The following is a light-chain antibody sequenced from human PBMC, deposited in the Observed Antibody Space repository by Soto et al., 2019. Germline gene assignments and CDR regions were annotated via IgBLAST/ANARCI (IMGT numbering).Light chain of an antibody. V-gene: IGKV3-15*01. Sequence: EIVMTQSPATLSVSPGERATLSCRASHSVSSRLAWYQQKPGQAPRLLIDGASTRATGLPARYSGSGSGTEFTLTISSLLSEDSAVYYCQHYTNWPLTFGGGTMVEIK. CDR1: HSVSSR. CDR3: QHYTNWPLT. CDR2: GAS. J-gene: IGKJ4*01.